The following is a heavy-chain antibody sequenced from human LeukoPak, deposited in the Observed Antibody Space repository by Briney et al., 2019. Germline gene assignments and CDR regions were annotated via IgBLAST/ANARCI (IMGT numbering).Heavy chain of an antibody. V-gene: IGHV3-48*01. CDR2: ISSSSSTI. CDR3: ARDRPGPTHEYSFDY. J-gene: IGHJ4*02. Sequence: GGSLRLSCAASGFSFSTYNMNWVRQAPGKGLEWVSYISSSSSTIYYADSVKGRFTISRDNVKNSLYLQMNSLRAGDTAVYYCARDRPGPTHEYSFDYWGQGTPVTVSS. CDR1: GFSFSTYN.